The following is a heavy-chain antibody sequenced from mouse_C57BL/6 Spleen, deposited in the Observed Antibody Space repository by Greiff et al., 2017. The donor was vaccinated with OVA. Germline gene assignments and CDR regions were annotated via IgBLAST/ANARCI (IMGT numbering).Heavy chain of an antibody. V-gene: IGHV1-15*01. CDR3: TREGYSNWYFDV. CDR1: GYTFTDYE. J-gene: IGHJ1*03. D-gene: IGHD2-5*01. Sequence: QVQLQQSGAELVRPGASVTLSCKASGYTFTDYEMHWVKQTPVHGLEWIGAIDPETGGTAYNQKFKGKAILTADKSSSTAYMELRSLTSEDSAVYYCTREGYSNWYFDVWGTGTTVTVSS. CDR2: IDPETGGT.